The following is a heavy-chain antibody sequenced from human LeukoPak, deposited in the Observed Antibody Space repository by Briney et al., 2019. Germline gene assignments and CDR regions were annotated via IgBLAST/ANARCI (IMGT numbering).Heavy chain of an antibody. Sequence: ASVKVSCKASGYTFTSYAMHWVRQAPGQRLEWMGWISAGNGNTKYSQKFQGRVTITRDTSASTAYMELSSLRSEDTAVYYCVAYCSGGSCYPGYGMDVWGQGTTVTVSS. CDR3: VAYCSGGSCYPGYGMDV. CDR1: GYTFTSYA. V-gene: IGHV1-3*01. D-gene: IGHD2-15*01. CDR2: ISAGNGNT. J-gene: IGHJ6*02.